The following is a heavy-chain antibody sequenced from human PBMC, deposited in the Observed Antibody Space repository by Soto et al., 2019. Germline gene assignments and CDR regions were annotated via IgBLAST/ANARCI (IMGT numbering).Heavy chain of an antibody. V-gene: IGHV3-30*18. CDR3: AKEDGFYFDY. J-gene: IGHJ4*02. CDR1: GFTFSSYG. Sequence: GGSLRLSCAASGFTFSSYGMHWVRQAPGKGLEWVAIISFDGSNKYYGDSVKGRFTISRDNSMSTLYLQMNSLRAEDKAVYYCAKEDGFYFDYWGQGTLVTVSS. CDR2: ISFDGSNK.